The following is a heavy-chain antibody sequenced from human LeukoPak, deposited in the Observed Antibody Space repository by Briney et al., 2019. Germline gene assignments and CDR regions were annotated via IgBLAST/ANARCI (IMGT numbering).Heavy chain of an antibody. J-gene: IGHJ4*02. CDR2: MNHSGST. V-gene: IGHV4-34*01. CDR1: GGSFSGYY. CDR3: ARKYYDYVWGSYRYTEIDY. Sequence: PSETLSLTCAVYGGSFSGYYWRWIRQPPGKGLEWIGEMNHSGSTNYNPSLKSRVTISVDTSKNQFSLKLRSVTAADTAVYYCARKYYDYVWGSYRYTEIDYWGQGTLVTVSS. D-gene: IGHD3-16*02.